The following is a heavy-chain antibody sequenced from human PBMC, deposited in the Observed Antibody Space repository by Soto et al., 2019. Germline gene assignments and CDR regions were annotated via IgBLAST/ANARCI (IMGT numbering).Heavy chain of an antibody. V-gene: IGHV1-18*01. CDR2: ISAYNGNT. Sequence: QVQLVQSGAEVKKPGASVKVSCKASGYTFTSYGISWVRQAPGQGLEWMGWISAYNGNTNYAQKLQGRGTMTTDTSPSTAYRELRGLRSDDTAVNYCARPAKVYDFWMGGGEYYYGMDVWGQGTTVTVSS. CDR1: GYTFTSYG. J-gene: IGHJ6*02. D-gene: IGHD3-3*01. CDR3: ARPAKVYDFWMGGGEYYYGMDV.